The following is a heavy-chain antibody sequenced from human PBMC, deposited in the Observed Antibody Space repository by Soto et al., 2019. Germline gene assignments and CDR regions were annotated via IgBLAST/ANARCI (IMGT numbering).Heavy chain of an antibody. D-gene: IGHD2-8*02. Sequence: GGSLRLSCAASGFPFSTYAMTWVRQAPGEGLEWVSAISGVGGSTYYADPVKGRFTISRDNSKNTLYLQMNSLRAEDTAVYYCAQDYNTAWPAGGFDFWCQGTMVSVSS. CDR2: ISGVGGST. CDR1: GFPFSTYA. CDR3: AQDYNTAWPAGGFDF. V-gene: IGHV3-23*01. J-gene: IGHJ3*01.